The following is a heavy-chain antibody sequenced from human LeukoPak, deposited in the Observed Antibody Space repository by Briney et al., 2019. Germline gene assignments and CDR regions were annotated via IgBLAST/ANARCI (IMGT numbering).Heavy chain of an antibody. CDR2: IYFSGST. J-gene: IGHJ5*02. CDR3: ARGLVGVPAAFTWFDP. Sequence: SETLSLTCTVSGGSISSFYWSWFYWSWIRQPPGRGLEWIGYIYFSGSTNYNPSLESRVTISVDTSKNQFSLKLSSVTAAGTAVYYCARGLVGVPAAFTWFDPWGQGTLVTVSS. V-gene: IGHV4-59*12. D-gene: IGHD2-2*01. CDR1: GGSISSFY.